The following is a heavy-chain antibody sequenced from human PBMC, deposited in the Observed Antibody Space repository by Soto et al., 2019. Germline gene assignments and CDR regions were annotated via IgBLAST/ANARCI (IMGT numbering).Heavy chain of an antibody. J-gene: IGHJ2*01. D-gene: IGHD3-22*01. Sequence: QVQLVQSGAEVKKPGSSVKVSCKASGGTFSSYAISWVRQAPGQGLEWMGGIIPIFGTANYAQKFQGRVTINADESTSTAYMELSSLRSEDTAVYYCAREGIGTMIVVVTSGFDLWGRGTLVTVSS. CDR2: IIPIFGTA. CDR1: GGTFSSYA. CDR3: AREGIGTMIVVVTSGFDL. V-gene: IGHV1-69*12.